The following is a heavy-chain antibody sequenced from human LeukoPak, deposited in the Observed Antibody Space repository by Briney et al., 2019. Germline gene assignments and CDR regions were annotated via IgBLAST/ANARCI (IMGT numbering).Heavy chain of an antibody. J-gene: IGHJ4*02. CDR2: TYYSGST. V-gene: IGHV4-30-4*01. Sequence: SQTLALTCTVSGVAISSGDYYWSWILQPPGKGLEWIGYTYYSGSTYSSTSLKSRITISVDTSKNQFSLKLSSVTAADTAVYYCARAVPHYNILTSYTRYYFDYWGQGTLVTVSS. CDR1: GVAISSGDYY. CDR3: ARAVPHYNILTSYTRYYFDY. D-gene: IGHD3-9*01.